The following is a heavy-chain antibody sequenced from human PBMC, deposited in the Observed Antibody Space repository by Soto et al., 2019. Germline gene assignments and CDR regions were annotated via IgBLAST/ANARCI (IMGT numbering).Heavy chain of an antibody. V-gene: IGHV3-33*01. J-gene: IGHJ4*02. CDR1: GFTFSSYG. CDR3: ARVLLPEWELLPLFDY. Sequence: GGSLRLSCAASGFTFSSYGMHWVRQAPGKGLEWVAVIWYDGSNKYYADSVKGRFTISRDNSKNTLYLQMNSLRAEDTAVYYCARVLLPEWELLPLFDYWGQGTLVTVSS. D-gene: IGHD1-26*01. CDR2: IWYDGSNK.